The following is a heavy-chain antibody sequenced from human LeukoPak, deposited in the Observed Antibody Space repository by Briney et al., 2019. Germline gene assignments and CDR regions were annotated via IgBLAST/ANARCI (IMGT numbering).Heavy chain of an antibody. J-gene: IGHJ4*02. CDR2: IFTSGIT. CDR1: GGSISLYY. Sequence: SETLSLTCTVSGGSISLYYWNWIRQPAGKGLEWIGRIFTSGITNYNPSLKSRVTMSVGTSKSQFSLALSSVTAADTAVFYCARENSGSYREFDYWGQGTLVTVSS. V-gene: IGHV4-4*07. D-gene: IGHD1-26*01. CDR3: ARENSGSYREFDY.